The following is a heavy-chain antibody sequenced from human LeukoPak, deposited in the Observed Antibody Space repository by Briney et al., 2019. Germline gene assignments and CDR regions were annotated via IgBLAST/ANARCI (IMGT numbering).Heavy chain of an antibody. CDR3: AREDSSEEGNNWFDP. D-gene: IGHD3-22*01. Sequence: SETLSLTCTVSGGSISSYYWSWIRQPAGKGLEWIGRIYTSGSTNYNPSLKSRVTMSVDTSKNQFSLKLGSVTAADTAVYYCAREDSSEEGNNWFDPWGQGTLVTVSS. V-gene: IGHV4-4*07. J-gene: IGHJ5*02. CDR2: IYTSGST. CDR1: GGSISSYY.